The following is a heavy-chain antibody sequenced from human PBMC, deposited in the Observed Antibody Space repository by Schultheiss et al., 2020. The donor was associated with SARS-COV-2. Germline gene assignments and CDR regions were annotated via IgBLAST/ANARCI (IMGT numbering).Heavy chain of an antibody. V-gene: IGHV3-13*05. CDR2: VATAGDP. CDR1: GFTFSSYW. Sequence: GGSLRLSCVASGFTFSSYWMHWVRQATGKGLDWVSAVATAGDPYYPGSVKGRFTISREDAKNSLCLQMNSLRGEDTAVYYCARGDLGGARTPESADWGQGTLVTVSS. J-gene: IGHJ4*02. CDR3: ARGDLGGARTPESAD. D-gene: IGHD1-26*01.